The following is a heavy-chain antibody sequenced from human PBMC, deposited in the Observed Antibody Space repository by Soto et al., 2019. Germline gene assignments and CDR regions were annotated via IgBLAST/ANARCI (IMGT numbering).Heavy chain of an antibody. J-gene: IGHJ5*02. CDR2: INAGNGNT. CDR1: GYTFTSYA. CDR3: ARDIVVVPAAPKYNWFDP. Sequence: ALVKVSCKASGYTFTSYAMHWVRQAPGQRLEWMGWINAGNGNTKYSQKFQGRVTITRDTSASTAYMELSSLRSEDTAVYYCARDIVVVPAAPKYNWFDPWGQGTLVTVSS. D-gene: IGHD2-2*01. V-gene: IGHV1-3*01.